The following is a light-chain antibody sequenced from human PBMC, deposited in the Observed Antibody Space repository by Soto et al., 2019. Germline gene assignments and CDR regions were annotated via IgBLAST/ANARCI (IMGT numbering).Light chain of an antibody. V-gene: IGKV1-9*01. Sequence: DIQMTQSPSSQSASVGDRFTITCRASQVISTYLAWHQQKPGKAPKVLIYAASTLQSGVPSRFSGSGSGTEFTLTISSLQPEDFATYYCQQLNSYLPLTFGGGTKVDI. CDR1: QVISTY. CDR3: QQLNSYLPLT. CDR2: AAS. J-gene: IGKJ4*01.